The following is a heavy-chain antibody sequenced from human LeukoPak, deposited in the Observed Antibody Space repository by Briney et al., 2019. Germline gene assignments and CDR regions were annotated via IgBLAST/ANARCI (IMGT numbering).Heavy chain of an antibody. D-gene: IGHD3-9*01. CDR2: IYSGGTT. CDR3: AKGRWGLTINNFDI. CDR1: GFSVSSNY. Sequence: PGGSLRLPCAASGFSVSSNYMGWVRQAPGKGLEWVSVIYSGGTTYYADSVKGRFTMSRDNSKNTLYLQMNSLSPEDTAVYYCAKGRWGLTINNFDIWGQGTMVTVSS. V-gene: IGHV3-53*01. J-gene: IGHJ3*02.